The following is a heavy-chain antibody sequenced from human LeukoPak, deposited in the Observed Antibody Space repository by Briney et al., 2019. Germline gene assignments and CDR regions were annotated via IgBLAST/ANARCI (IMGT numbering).Heavy chain of an antibody. CDR2: INAGNGNT. V-gene: IGHV1-3*01. CDR1: GYTFTSYV. CDR3: AAGGLIQLWNY. D-gene: IGHD5-18*01. Sequence: ASVKVSCKASGYTFTSYVMHWVRQALGQRLEWMGWINAGNGNTKYSQKFQGRVTITRETSASTAYMELSSLRSEDTAVYYCAAGGLIQLWNYWGQGTLVTVSS. J-gene: IGHJ4*02.